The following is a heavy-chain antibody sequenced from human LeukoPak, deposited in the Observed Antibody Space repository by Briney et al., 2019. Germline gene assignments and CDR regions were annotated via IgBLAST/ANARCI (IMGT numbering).Heavy chain of an antibody. J-gene: IGHJ4*02. V-gene: IGHV3-13*01. Sequence: GGSLRLSCAASGSTFSSYDMHWVRQATGKGLEWVSAIGTAGDTYYPGSVKGRFTISRENAKNSLYLQMNSLRAGDTAVYYCARGGDYHQYDYWGQGTLVTVSS. CDR3: ARGGDYHQYDY. D-gene: IGHD3-16*01. CDR2: IGTAGDT. CDR1: GSTFSSYD.